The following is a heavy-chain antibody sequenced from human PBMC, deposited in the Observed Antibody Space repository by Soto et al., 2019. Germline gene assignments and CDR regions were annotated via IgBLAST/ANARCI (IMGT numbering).Heavy chain of an antibody. CDR2: IYYSGST. CDR1: GGSISSSSYY. V-gene: IGHV4-39*01. CDR3: ARRGWVVVVAAAGNDAFDI. D-gene: IGHD2-15*01. J-gene: IGHJ3*02. Sequence: PSETLSLTCPVSGGSISSSSYYWGWIRKPPGKGLEWIGSIYYSGSTYYNPSLKSRVTISVDTSKNQFSLKLSSVTAADTAVYYCARRGWVVVVAAAGNDAFDIWGQGTMVTVSS.